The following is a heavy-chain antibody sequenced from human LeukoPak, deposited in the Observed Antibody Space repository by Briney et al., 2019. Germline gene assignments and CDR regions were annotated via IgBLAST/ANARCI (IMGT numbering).Heavy chain of an antibody. CDR1: GFSVSSNY. D-gene: IGHD4-23*01. CDR3: TRGPRWYFVD. CDR2: IYSDGNI. J-gene: IGHJ4*02. V-gene: IGHV3-53*01. Sequence: GRSLRLSCAASGFSVSSNYMSWVRQAPGKGLEWVSVIYSDGNIYYTDSVKGRFTISRDNSKNTLYLQMNSLRAEDTAVYYCTRGPRWYFVDWGQGTLVTVSS.